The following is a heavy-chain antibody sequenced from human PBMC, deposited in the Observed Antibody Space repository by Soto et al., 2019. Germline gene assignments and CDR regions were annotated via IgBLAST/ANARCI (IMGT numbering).Heavy chain of an antibody. J-gene: IGHJ4*02. D-gene: IGHD2-15*01. V-gene: IGHV3-23*01. CDR3: AKGRSCNGANCYGRFDS. CDR1: GFTFSNYA. Sequence: PGGSLRLSCAASGFTFSNYAMSWVRLAPGEGLEWVSTISGSGDITYYADSVKGRFTISRDNSKSTLYLQMNSLRAEDTAVYFCAKGRSCNGANCYGRFDSWGQGTLVTVSS. CDR2: ISGSGDIT.